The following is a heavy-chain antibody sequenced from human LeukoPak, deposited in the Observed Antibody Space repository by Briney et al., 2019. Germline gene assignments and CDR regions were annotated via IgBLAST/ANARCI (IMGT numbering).Heavy chain of an antibody. CDR3: ARELRRDDF. CDR2: MNPNSGNT. V-gene: IGHV1-8*03. Sequence: GASVKVSCKASGYTLISYDINWVRQATGQGLEWMGYMNPNSGNTVYAQKFQGRVTITRNTSISTAYMELSSLRSEDTAVYYCARELRRDDFWGQGTLVTVSS. J-gene: IGHJ4*02. D-gene: IGHD4-17*01. CDR1: GYTLISYD.